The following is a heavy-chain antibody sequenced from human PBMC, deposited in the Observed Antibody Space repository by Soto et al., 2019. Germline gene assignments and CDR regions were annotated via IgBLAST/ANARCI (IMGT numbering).Heavy chain of an antibody. CDR1: GFDFDKYG. J-gene: IGHJ5*02. D-gene: IGHD3-3*01. CDR3: AQFTGRHDYDLWSGTDL. Sequence: QVQLVESGGGVVQPGTSLRLSCAASGFDFDKYGMHWVRQAPGKGLEWVAVMSYNGRKEYYADFVKGRLTISRDNSKNTQYLQMNSLRTDDTAVYHCAQFTGRHDYDLWSGTDLWGQGTLLTGSS. CDR2: MSYNGRKE. V-gene: IGHV3-30*18.